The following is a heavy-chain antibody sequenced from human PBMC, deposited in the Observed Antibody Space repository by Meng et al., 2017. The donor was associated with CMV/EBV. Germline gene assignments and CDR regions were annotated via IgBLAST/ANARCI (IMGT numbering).Heavy chain of an antibody. CDR3: ASSLDYPDY. Sequence: QVRLKQWSAGLLLPSDTMALTCAVYGGSFSGYYWGWIRQPPGKGLEWIGEINHSGSTNYHTSLKSRVTISVDTSKNQFSLKVSSVTAADTAVYYCASSLDYPDYWGQGTLVTVSS. V-gene: IGHV4-34*01. CDR1: GGSFSGYY. J-gene: IGHJ4*02. CDR2: INHSGST. D-gene: IGHD3/OR15-3a*01.